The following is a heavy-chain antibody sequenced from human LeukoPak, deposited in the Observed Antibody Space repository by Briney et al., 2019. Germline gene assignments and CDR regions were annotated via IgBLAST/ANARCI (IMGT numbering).Heavy chain of an antibody. CDR1: GGTFSSYA. CDR3: ARDPGSVWSGYYCFDY. Sequence: SVKVSCKASGGTFSSYAISWVRQAPGQGLEWMGGIIPIFGTANYAQKFQGRVTITADESTSTAYMELSSLRSEDTAVYYCARDPGSVWSGYYCFDYWGQGTLVTVSS. J-gene: IGHJ4*02. CDR2: IIPIFGTA. V-gene: IGHV1-69*13. D-gene: IGHD3-3*01.